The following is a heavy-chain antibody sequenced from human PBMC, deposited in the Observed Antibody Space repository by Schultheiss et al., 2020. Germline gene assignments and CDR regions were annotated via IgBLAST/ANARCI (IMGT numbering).Heavy chain of an antibody. V-gene: IGHV4-30-4*01. CDR1: SGSISSDDYY. CDR2: IYFSGST. J-gene: IGHJ4*02. Sequence: SETLSLTCTVSSGSISSDDYYWSWIRQPPGKGLEWIGYIYFSGSTYYNPSLKSRVTISVDTSKNQFSLKLSSVTAADTAVYYCARGSRQQLVRYFDYWGQGTLVTVSS. D-gene: IGHD6-13*01. CDR3: ARGSRQQLVRYFDY.